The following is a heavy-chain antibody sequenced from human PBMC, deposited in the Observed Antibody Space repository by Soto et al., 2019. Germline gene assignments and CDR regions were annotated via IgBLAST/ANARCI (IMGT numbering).Heavy chain of an antibody. CDR2: VHNSGSS. J-gene: IGHJ5*02. D-gene: IGHD3-3*01. CDR3: SRKGNYDFWSGPGDNWFDP. V-gene: IGHV4-59*12. Sequence: SXTLCLPGTVPGDSTTSNYWSCIRQSPVKGLEWMGYVHNSGSSYYNPSLGSRVTISLDTAKNQFSLRLSSMTAADTAVYYCSRKGNYDFWSGPGDNWFDPWGQGTLVTVSS. CDR1: GDSTTSNY.